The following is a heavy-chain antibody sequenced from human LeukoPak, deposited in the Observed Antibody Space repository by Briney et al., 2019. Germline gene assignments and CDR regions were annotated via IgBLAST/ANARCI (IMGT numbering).Heavy chain of an antibody. CDR3: ARDRYSSSSPIDY. D-gene: IGHD6-13*01. V-gene: IGHV1-69*05. CDR2: IIPIFGTA. Sequence: ASVKVSCKASGGTFSSYAISWVRQAPGQGLEWMGGIIPIFGTANYAQKFQGRVTMTRDMSTSTVYMELSSLRSEDTAVYYCARDRYSSSSPIDYWGQGTLVTVSS. J-gene: IGHJ4*02. CDR1: GGTFSSYA.